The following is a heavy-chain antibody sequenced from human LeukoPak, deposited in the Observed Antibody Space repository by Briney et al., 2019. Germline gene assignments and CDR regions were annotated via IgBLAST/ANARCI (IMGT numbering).Heavy chain of an antibody. Sequence: SETLSLTRTVSRGSISSYYWSWIRQPPGKGLEWIGYIYTSGSTNYNPSLKSRVTISVDTSKNQFSLKLSSVTAADTAVYYCARHGGWYGGYYFDYWGQGTLVTVSS. CDR3: ARHGGWYGGYYFDY. V-gene: IGHV4-4*09. CDR1: RGSISSYY. D-gene: IGHD6-19*01. J-gene: IGHJ4*02. CDR2: IYTSGST.